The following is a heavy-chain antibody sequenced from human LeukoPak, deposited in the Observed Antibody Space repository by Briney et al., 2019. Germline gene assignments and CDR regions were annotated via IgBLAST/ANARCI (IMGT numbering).Heavy chain of an antibody. CDR3: ARGGRTGYYYGMDV. J-gene: IGHJ6*02. CDR2: INGGNGNT. V-gene: IGHV1-3*01. Sequence: ASVKVSCKASGYTFSNYAMYWVRQAPGQRLQWMGWINGGNGNTKYSENFQGRVTITRGTSASTAYMELSSLRSEDTAVYYCARGGRTGYYYGMDVWGQGTTVTVSS. D-gene: IGHD3/OR15-3a*01. CDR1: GYTFSNYA.